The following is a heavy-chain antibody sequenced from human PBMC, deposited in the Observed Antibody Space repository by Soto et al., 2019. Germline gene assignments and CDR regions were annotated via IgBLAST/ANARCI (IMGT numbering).Heavy chain of an antibody. CDR2: IYPGDSDT. CDR3: ARLGDGPSYYYGMDV. D-gene: IGHD2-21*01. Sequence: GESLTISCKGSGYSFTSYWIGWVRQMPGKGLEWMGIIYPGDSDTRYSPSFQGQVTISADKSISTAYLQWSSLKASDTAMYYCARLGDGPSYYYGMDVWGQGTTVTVS. CDR1: GYSFTSYW. V-gene: IGHV5-51*01. J-gene: IGHJ6*02.